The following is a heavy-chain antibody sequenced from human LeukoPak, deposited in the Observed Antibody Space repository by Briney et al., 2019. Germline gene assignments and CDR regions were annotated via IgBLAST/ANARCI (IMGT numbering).Heavy chain of an antibody. J-gene: IGHJ5*02. V-gene: IGHV1-18*01. Sequence: ASVKVSCKASGGTFSSYAISWVRQAPGQGLEWMGWISAYNGNTNYAQKLQGRVTMTTDTSTSTAYMELRSLRSDDTAVYYCARRTRTRWFDPWGQGTLVTVSS. CDR1: GGTFSSYA. D-gene: IGHD1-1*01. CDR3: ARRTRTRWFDP. CDR2: ISAYNGNT.